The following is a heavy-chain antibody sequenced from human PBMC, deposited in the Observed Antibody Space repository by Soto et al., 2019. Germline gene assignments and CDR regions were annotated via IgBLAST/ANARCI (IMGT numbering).Heavy chain of an antibody. J-gene: IGHJ5*02. D-gene: IGHD2-2*01. Sequence: EVQLLESGGGLVQPGGSLRLSCEASGFTFSSYAMSWVRQAPGKGLEWVSAISGSGGSTYYADSVKGRFTISRVNSKSTLFLQMNRLRAEDTAVYYCAKAPYLIVVVLAEGFDPWGQGPLVTVSS. CDR3: AKAPYLIVVVLAEGFDP. CDR1: GFTFSSYA. CDR2: ISGSGGST. V-gene: IGHV3-23*01.